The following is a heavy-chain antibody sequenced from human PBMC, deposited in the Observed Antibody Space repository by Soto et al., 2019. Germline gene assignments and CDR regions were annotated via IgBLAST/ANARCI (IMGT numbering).Heavy chain of an antibody. V-gene: IGHV3-48*02. CDR2: ISSTYEI. J-gene: IGHJ4*02. CDR1: GFTFSSNH. CDR3: ARDRDWAFDY. Sequence: GGSLRLSCVVPGFTFSSNHVNWVRQAPGKGLEWISYISSTYEIWYADSVKGRFTISRDNGRNSLFLQMSSLRDEDTAVYYCARDRDWAFDYWGLGTLVTVSS. D-gene: IGHD2-21*02.